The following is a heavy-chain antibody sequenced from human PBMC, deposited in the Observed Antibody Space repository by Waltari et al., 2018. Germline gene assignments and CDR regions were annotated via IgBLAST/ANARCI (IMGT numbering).Heavy chain of an antibody. CDR1: GDTFSNYA. CDR3: ARSQVVVIAPLDC. D-gene: IGHD2-21*01. Sequence: QVQLVQSGAEVKKPGSSVKVYCKASGDTFSNYAITWVRQAPGQGLEWMGGILPRFATSNYAQKFQGRVTITADDSTSTAYMELSSLRSEDTAIYYCARSQVVVIAPLDCWGQGTLVTVSS. CDR2: ILPRFATS. V-gene: IGHV1-69*13. J-gene: IGHJ4*02.